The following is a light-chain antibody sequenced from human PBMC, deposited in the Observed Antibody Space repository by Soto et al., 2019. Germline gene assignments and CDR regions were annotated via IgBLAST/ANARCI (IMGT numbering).Light chain of an antibody. CDR2: SNN. Sequence: QSVLTQPSSASGSPGQRVTISCSGSSSNIGNNFVKWYQQFPGTAPKLLIYSNNQRPSGVPDRFSGSKSGTSASLVISGLQSEDEADYYCASWDDSLNGYVFGTGTKLTVL. V-gene: IGLV1-44*01. CDR3: ASWDDSLNGYV. J-gene: IGLJ1*01. CDR1: SSNIGNNF.